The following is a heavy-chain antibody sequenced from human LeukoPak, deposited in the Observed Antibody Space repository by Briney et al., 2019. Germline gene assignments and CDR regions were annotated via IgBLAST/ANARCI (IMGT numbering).Heavy chain of an antibody. CDR1: GFTFTSYW. V-gene: IGHV3-7*01. J-gene: IGHJ4*02. CDR2: IKKDGSEK. D-gene: IGHD3-22*01. Sequence: GGSLRLSCAASGFTFTSYWMTWVRQAPGKGLEWVANIKKDGSEKYYVDSVKGRFTISRVNSKNTLYLQMNSLRAEDTAVYYCARGGVRFTMIVVVITPFDYWGQGTLVTVSS. CDR3: ARGGVRFTMIVVVITPFDY.